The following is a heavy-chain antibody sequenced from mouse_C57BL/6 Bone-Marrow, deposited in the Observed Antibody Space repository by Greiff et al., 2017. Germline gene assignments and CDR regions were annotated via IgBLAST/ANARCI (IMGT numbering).Heavy chain of an antibody. CDR3: VRHDYNGNYEETMYY. CDR2: IRSKSNNYAT. V-gene: IGHV10-1*01. Sequence: EVQLQESGGGLVQPKGSLKLSCAASGFSFNTYAMNWVRQAPGKGLEWVARIRSKSNNYATYYADSVKDRFTISRDDSESMLYLQMYNLKTEDTAMYYCVRHDYNGNYEETMYYWGQGTSVTVSS. D-gene: IGHD2-1*01. J-gene: IGHJ4*01. CDR1: GFSFNTYA.